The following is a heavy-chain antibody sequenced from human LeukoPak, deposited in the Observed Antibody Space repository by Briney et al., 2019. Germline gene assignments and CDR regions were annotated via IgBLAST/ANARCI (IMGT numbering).Heavy chain of an antibody. V-gene: IGHV3-33*05. CDR2: ISYSGRNE. CDR3: AKHWMLTATPIFYFEH. J-gene: IGHJ4*02. D-gene: IGHD2-21*02. Sequence: PGKSLRLSCAASGFIFTNHAMHWVRQAPGKGPEWVATISYSGRNEYYADSVKGRFTISRDNSDNTLSLQMNSLRADDTAVYFCAKHWMLTATPIFYFEHWGQGTLVTVSS. CDR1: GFIFTNHA.